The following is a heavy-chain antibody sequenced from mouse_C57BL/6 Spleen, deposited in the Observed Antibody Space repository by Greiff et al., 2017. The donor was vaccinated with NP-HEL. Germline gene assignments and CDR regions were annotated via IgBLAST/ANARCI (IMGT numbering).Heavy chain of an antibody. Sequence: EVHLVESGGGLVKPGGSLKLSCAASGFTFSDYGMHWVRQAPEKGLEWVAYISSGSSTIYYADTVKGRFTISRDNAKNTLFLQMTSLRSEDTAMYYCARRYYGNYAYFDYWGQGTTLTVSS. J-gene: IGHJ2*01. D-gene: IGHD2-1*01. CDR1: GFTFSDYG. CDR2: ISSGSSTI. V-gene: IGHV5-17*01. CDR3: ARRYYGNYAYFDY.